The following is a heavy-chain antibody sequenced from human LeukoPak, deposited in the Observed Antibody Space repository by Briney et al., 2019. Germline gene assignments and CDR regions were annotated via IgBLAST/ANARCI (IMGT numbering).Heavy chain of an antibody. CDR2: IWYDGSQK. CDR1: GFTFSSYG. D-gene: IGHD6-13*01. V-gene: IGHV3-33*01. Sequence: GGSLRLSCAASGFTFSSYGMHWVRQAPGKGLEWVAVIWYDGSQKYYADSVKGRFTSSRDNSKNTLYLQMNSLRAEDTAVYYCARDGIAAAGKTYFLDYWGQGTLVTVSS. CDR3: ARDGIAAAGKTYFLDY. J-gene: IGHJ4*02.